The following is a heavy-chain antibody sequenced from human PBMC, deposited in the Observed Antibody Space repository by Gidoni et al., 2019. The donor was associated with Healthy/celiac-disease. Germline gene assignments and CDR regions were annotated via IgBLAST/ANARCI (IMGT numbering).Heavy chain of an antibody. CDR2: ISYDGSNK. Sequence: QVQLVESGGGVVQPGRSLRLSCAASAFTFSSYGMHGVRQAPGKGLEWVAVISYDGSNKYYADSVKGRFTISRDNSKNTLYLQMNSLRAEDTAVYYCAKDLEDSYGHLGVGDYWGQGTLVTVSS. D-gene: IGHD3-10*01. CDR1: AFTFSSYG. CDR3: AKDLEDSYGHLGVGDY. J-gene: IGHJ4*02. V-gene: IGHV3-30*18.